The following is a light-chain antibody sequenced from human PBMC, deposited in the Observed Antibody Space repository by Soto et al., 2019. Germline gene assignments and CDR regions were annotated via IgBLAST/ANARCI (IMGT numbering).Light chain of an antibody. V-gene: IGLV2-14*01. CDR1: SNDVGGYNY. Sequence: QSALTQPASVSGSPGQSITISCTGTSNDVGGYNYVSWYQQHPGKAPKLIIFEVSSRPSGVSNRFSGSKSANTASLTISGLQAEDEADYYCCSYTSSSLYVFGSGTKLTVL. J-gene: IGLJ1*01. CDR2: EVS. CDR3: CSYTSSSLYV.